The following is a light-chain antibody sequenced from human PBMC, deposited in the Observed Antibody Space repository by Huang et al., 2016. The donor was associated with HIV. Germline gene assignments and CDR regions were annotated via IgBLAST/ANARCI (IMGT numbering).Light chain of an antibody. V-gene: IGKV3-20*01. Sequence: IVLTQSPGTLFLSPGERATLSCRASQSVSSSYLAWYQQKPGQAPRLLIYGASSRATGIPDRFSGSGSGTECTLTISRLEPEDFAVYYCQQYGSSPQDTFGQGTKLEIK. J-gene: IGKJ2*01. CDR1: QSVSSSY. CDR2: GAS. CDR3: QQYGSSPQDT.